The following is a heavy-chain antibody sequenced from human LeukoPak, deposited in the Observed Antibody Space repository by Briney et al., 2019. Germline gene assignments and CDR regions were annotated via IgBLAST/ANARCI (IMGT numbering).Heavy chain of an antibody. D-gene: IGHD3-22*01. CDR2: INSDGSNT. Sequence: GGSLRLSCTTSGLTVTNYWMHWVRQAPGKGLVWVSRINSDGSNTNYAGSVKGRFTISRDNAKNTLYLQMNSLRAEDTAVYYCAGGLSDYYYTIGYWGQGTLVTVSS. V-gene: IGHV3-74*01. CDR3: AGGLSDYYYTIGY. CDR1: GLTVTNYW. J-gene: IGHJ4*02.